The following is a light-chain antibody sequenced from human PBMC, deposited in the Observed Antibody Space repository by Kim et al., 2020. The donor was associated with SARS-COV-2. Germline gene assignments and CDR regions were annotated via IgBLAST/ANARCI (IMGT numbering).Light chain of an antibody. CDR2: GAS. V-gene: IGKV3-20*01. Sequence: SPGESATLSGRASQNVSSSYLAWYQQKPGQAPRLLIYGASSRATGIPDRFSGSGSGTDFTLTISRLEPEDFAVYYCQQYGSSPPYTFGQGTKLEI. J-gene: IGKJ2*01. CDR3: QQYGSSPPYT. CDR1: QNVSSSY.